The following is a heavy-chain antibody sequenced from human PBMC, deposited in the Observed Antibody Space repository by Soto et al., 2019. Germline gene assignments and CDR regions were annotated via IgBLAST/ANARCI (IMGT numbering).Heavy chain of an antibody. CDR2: ISYDGSNK. CDR1: GFTFSSYA. V-gene: IGHV3-30-3*01. Sequence: QVQLVESGGGVVQPGRSLRLSCAASGFTFSSYAMHWVRQAPGKGLEWVAVISYDGSNKYYADSVKGRFTISRDNSKNTLYLQMNSLRAEDTAVYYCAREGVVVPAPMEFWGQGTLVTVSS. CDR3: AREGVVVPAPMEF. D-gene: IGHD2-2*01. J-gene: IGHJ4*02.